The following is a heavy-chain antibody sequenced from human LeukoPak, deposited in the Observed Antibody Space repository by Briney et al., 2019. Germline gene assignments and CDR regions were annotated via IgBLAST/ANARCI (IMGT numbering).Heavy chain of an antibody. CDR3: ARAYSGSYLDY. CDR1: GGSISSYY. Sequence: SETLSLTCTVSGGSISSYYWSCIRQPPGKGREWIGYIYYSGSTNYNPSLNSRATISVDTSKTQFSLKLSSVTGADTAVYYCARAYSGSYLDYWGQGTLVTVSS. CDR2: IYYSGST. V-gene: IGHV4-59*01. D-gene: IGHD1-26*01. J-gene: IGHJ4*02.